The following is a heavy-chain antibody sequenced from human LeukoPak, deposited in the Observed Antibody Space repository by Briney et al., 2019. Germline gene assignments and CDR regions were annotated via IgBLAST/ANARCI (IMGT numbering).Heavy chain of an antibody. D-gene: IGHD1-26*01. CDR3: ARDLGLTNWFDP. J-gene: IGHJ5*02. CDR2: IYYSGST. CDR1: GGSISSYY. Sequence: SETQSLTCTVSGGSISSYYWSWIRQPPGKGLEWIGYIYYSGSTNYNPSLKSRVTISVDTSKNQFSLKLSSVTAADTAVYYCARDLGLTNWFDPWGQGTLVTVFS. V-gene: IGHV4-59*01.